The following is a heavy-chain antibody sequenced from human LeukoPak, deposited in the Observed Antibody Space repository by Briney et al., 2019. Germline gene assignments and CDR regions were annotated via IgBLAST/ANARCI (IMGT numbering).Heavy chain of an antibody. CDR2: ISGSGNST. J-gene: IGHJ6*03. Sequence: GGSLRLPCAASGLTFSGSAMSWVRQAPGKGLEWVSLISGSGNSTYYADSVKGRFTISRDNSKNTLYIDMNSLRAEDTAVYYCAKDGSWGDYYFYFYMDVWGKGTTVTVSS. V-gene: IGHV3-23*01. CDR3: AKDGSWGDYYFYFYMDV. CDR1: GLTFSGSA. D-gene: IGHD3-16*01.